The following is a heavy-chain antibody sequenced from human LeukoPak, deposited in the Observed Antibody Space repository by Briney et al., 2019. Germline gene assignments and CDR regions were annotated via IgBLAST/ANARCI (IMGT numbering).Heavy chain of an antibody. V-gene: IGHV3-23*01. CDR1: GFTFSSYA. Sequence: GGSLRLSCAASGFTFSSYAMSWVRQAPGKGLEWVSDISGGGGSTYYADSVKGRFTISRDNSKNTLYLQMNSLRAEDTAVYYCARDNYDSSGYYFDWGQGTLVTVSS. D-gene: IGHD3-22*01. CDR2: ISGGGGST. J-gene: IGHJ4*02. CDR3: ARDNYDSSGYYFD.